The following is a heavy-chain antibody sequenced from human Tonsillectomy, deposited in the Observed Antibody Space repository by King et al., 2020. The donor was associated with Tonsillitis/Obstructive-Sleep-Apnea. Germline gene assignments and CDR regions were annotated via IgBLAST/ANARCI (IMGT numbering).Heavy chain of an antibody. Sequence: VQLVESGAEVKKPGDSVRVSCKTLGYTFTSYGLNWVRQVPGQGLEWMGWISGYNANTKYAQKVQGRVSLTTDTFTTTAYMEVKSLTSDDTAVYYCARDNRPGLTTFGVASGDWLDPWGQGTLVTVSS. CDR2: ISGYNANT. CDR1: GYTFTSYG. J-gene: IGHJ5*02. CDR3: ARDNRPGLTTFGVASGDWLDP. V-gene: IGHV1-18*01. D-gene: IGHD3-3*01.